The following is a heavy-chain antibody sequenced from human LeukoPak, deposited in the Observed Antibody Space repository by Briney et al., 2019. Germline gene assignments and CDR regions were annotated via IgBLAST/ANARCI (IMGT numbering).Heavy chain of an antibody. J-gene: IGHJ6*03. D-gene: IGHD2-15*01. CDR2: INHSGST. V-gene: IGHV4-34*01. CDR3: ARGRRVAALPYYYYYMDV. CDR1: GGSFSGYY. Sequence: SETLSLTCAVHGGSFSGYYWSWIRQPPGKGLEWIGEINHSGSTNYNPSLKSRVTISVDTSKNQFSLKLSSVTAADTAVYYCARGRRVAALPYYYYYMDVWGKGTTVTVS.